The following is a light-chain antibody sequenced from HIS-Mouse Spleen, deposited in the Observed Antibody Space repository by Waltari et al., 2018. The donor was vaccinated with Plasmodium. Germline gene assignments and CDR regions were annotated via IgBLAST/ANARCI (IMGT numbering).Light chain of an antibody. V-gene: IGKV3-15*01. CDR2: GAS. CDR3: QQYTNRSFT. J-gene: IGKJ3*01. Sequence: EIVMTQSPATLSVSPGERATLSCRASHSVSSNLAWYQHKPGQAPRLLIHGASTRSTGSPARLRGSGSWTEFTFTLSRLQSEDFAVYYCQQYTNRSFTVGPGTKVDIK. CDR1: HSVSSN.